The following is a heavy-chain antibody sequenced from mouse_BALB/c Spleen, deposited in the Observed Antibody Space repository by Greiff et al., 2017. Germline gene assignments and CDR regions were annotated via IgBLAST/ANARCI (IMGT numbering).Heavy chain of an antibody. CDR3: ASHRGYYDGSYYAMDY. CDR1: GFTFSSYG. Sequence: DVLLVESGGDLVKPGGSLKLSCAASGFTFSSYGMSWVRQTPDKRLEWVATISSGGSYTYYPDSVKGRFTISRDNAKNTLYLKMSSLKSEDTAMYYCASHRGYYDGSYYAMDYWGQGTSVTVSS. D-gene: IGHD1-1*01. J-gene: IGHJ4*01. CDR2: ISSGGSYT. V-gene: IGHV5-6*01.